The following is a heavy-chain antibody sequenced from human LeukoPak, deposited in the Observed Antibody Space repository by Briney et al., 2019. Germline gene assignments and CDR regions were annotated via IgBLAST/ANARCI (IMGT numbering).Heavy chain of an antibody. CDR2: ISAYNGNT. CDR1: GYTFTSYG. Sequence: ASVKVSCKASGYTFTSYGISWVRQAPGQGLEWMGWISAYNGNTNYAQKLQGRVTTTTDTSTSTAYMELRSLRSDDTAVYYCAREGSNYYGSGEYNWFDPWGQGTLVTVSS. D-gene: IGHD3-10*01. J-gene: IGHJ5*02. V-gene: IGHV1-18*01. CDR3: AREGSNYYGSGEYNWFDP.